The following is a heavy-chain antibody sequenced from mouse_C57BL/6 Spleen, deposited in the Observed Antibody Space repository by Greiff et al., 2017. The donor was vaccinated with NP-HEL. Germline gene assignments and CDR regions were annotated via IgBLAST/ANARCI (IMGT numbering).Heavy chain of an antibody. CDR2: ISSGSSTI. D-gene: IGHD3-3*01. J-gene: IGHJ4*01. Sequence: EVKVVESGGGLVKPGGSLKLSCAASGFTFSDYGMHWVRQAPEKGLEWVAYISSGSSTIYYADTVKGRFTISRDNAKNTLFLQMTSLRSEDTAMYYCARGGRLAMDYWGQGTSVTVSS. CDR1: GFTFSDYG. CDR3: ARGGRLAMDY. V-gene: IGHV5-17*01.